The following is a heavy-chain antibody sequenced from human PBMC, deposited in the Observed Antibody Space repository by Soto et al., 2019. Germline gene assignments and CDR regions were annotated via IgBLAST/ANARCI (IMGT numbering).Heavy chain of an antibody. Sequence: PSETLSLTCTVSGGSISSYYWSWIRQPPGKGLEWIGYIYYSGSTNYNPSLKSRVTISVDTSKNQFSLKLSSVTAADTAVYYCAGEGIAAAGPFDYWGQGTLVTVSS. V-gene: IGHV4-59*01. D-gene: IGHD6-13*01. CDR2: IYYSGST. J-gene: IGHJ4*02. CDR3: AGEGIAAAGPFDY. CDR1: GGSISSYY.